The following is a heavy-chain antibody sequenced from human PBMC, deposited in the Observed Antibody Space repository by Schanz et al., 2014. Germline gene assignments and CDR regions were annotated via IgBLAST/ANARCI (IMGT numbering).Heavy chain of an antibody. Sequence: EVQLMESGGGLVKPGGSLRLSCAASGFSVGNKYMNWVRQAPGKGLEWVSAISGSGGDTYYADSVKGRFTISRDNSKNTLYLQMNSLRAEDTAVYYCAKVRYSSGWRGDYFDEWGQGTLXTVAS. D-gene: IGHD6-25*01. CDR3: AKVRYSSGWRGDYFDE. J-gene: IGHJ4*02. CDR2: ISGSGGDT. V-gene: IGHV3-23*01. CDR1: GFSVGNKY.